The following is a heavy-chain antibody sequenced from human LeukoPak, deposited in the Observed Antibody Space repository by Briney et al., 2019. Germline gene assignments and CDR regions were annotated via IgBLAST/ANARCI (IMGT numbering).Heavy chain of an antibody. V-gene: IGHV4-34*01. D-gene: IGHD5-12*01. CDR1: GGSFSGYY. Sequence: SETLSLTCAVYGGSFSGYYWSWIRQPPGKGLEWIGEINHSGSTNYNPSLKSRVTISVDTSKNQFSLRLTSVTSADTAVFYCARGRGYSGYTYEYWGPGTTVTVSS. CDR2: INHSGST. CDR3: ARGRGYSGYTYEY. J-gene: IGHJ4*02.